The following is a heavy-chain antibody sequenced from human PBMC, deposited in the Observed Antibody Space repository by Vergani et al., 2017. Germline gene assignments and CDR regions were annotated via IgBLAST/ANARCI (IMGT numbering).Heavy chain of an antibody. CDR1: GGSISNYY. CDR2: IYTSGST. D-gene: IGHD3-22*01. V-gene: IGHV4-4*07. CDR3: ARMGGYDEGDAFRIGYFDS. J-gene: IGHJ4*02. Sequence: QVQLQESGPGLVKPSETLSLTCTVSGGSISNYYWSWIRQPAGKGLEWIGRIYTSGSTNYNPSLKSRVTMSVDTSKNQFSLKLTSVTAEETAVYYCARMGGYDEGDAFRIGYFDSWGPGILVTVSS.